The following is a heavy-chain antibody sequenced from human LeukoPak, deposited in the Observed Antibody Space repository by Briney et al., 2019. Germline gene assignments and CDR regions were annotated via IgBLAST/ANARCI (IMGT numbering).Heavy chain of an antibody. CDR3: ARTALLWFGGSGYMDV. Sequence: SETLSLTCAVYGGSFSGYYWSWIRQPPGKGLEWIGEINHSGSTNYNPSLKSRVTISVDTSKNQFSLKLSSVTAADTAVYYCARTALLWFGGSGYMDVWGKGTTVTISS. CDR2: INHSGST. D-gene: IGHD3-10*01. CDR1: GGSFSGYY. J-gene: IGHJ6*03. V-gene: IGHV4-34*01.